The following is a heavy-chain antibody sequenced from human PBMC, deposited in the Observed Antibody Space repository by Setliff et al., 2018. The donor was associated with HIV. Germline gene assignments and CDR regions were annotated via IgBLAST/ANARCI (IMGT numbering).Heavy chain of an antibody. Sequence: PSETLCLTCTVSGYSISSCYYWGWIRLPAGKGLEWIGDIYHSGFTIYNPSLKSRVTLSLDTSKNQFSLKLSSVTAADPAVYFCVRRVSNGSQPSYFDYWGQGTLVTVSS. CDR2: IYHSGFT. CDR1: GYSISSCYY. J-gene: IGHJ4*02. V-gene: IGHV4-38-2*02. D-gene: IGHD3-22*01. CDR3: VRRVSNGSQPSYFDY.